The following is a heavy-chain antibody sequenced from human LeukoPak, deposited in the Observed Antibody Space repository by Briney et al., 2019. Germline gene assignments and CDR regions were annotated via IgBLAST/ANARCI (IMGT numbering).Heavy chain of an antibody. J-gene: IGHJ6*03. CDR1: GYSFTNSV. Sequence: GASVKVSCKASGYSFTNSVVSWVRQAPGQGLEWMGWISAYNGDTKYAQNLQGRVTMTTDTSTSTGYMELRSLRSGDTAVYYCAMTGTFQYYYYYYTDVWGKGTTVIVS. CDR3: AMTGTFQYYYYYYTDV. V-gene: IGHV1-18*01. CDR2: ISAYNGDT. D-gene: IGHD3-9*01.